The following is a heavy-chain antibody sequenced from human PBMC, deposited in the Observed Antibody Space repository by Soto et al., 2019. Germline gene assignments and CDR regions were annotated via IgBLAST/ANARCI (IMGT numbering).Heavy chain of an antibody. CDR3: ARATLHYDSSGTED. D-gene: IGHD3-22*01. CDR2: LYSGGST. Sequence: EVQLVESGGGLIQPGGYLRLSCAASGFTFSSNYMRWFRQAPGKGLEWVSVLYSGGSTYYADSVKGRFTIYRDNSKNTLYLQMNSLIAEYTAVYYCARATLHYDSSGTEDWGQGTLVTVSS. CDR1: GFTFSSNY. J-gene: IGHJ4*02. V-gene: IGHV3-53*01.